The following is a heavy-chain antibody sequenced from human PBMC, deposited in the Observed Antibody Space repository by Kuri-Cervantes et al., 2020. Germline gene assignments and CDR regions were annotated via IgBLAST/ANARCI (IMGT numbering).Heavy chain of an antibody. D-gene: IGHD6-19*01. J-gene: IGHJ4*02. Sequence: LRLSCIVSGGSISSGSYYWSWIRQPAGKGLEWIGRIYTSGSTNYNPSLKSRVTISVDTSKNQFSLKLSSVTAADTAVYYCARVPSGWYLFDYWGQRTLVTVSS. CDR2: IYTSGST. CDR1: GGSISSGSYY. V-gene: IGHV4-61*02. CDR3: ARVPSGWYLFDY.